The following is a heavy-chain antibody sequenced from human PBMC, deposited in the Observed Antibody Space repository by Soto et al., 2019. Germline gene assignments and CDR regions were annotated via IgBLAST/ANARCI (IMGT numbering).Heavy chain of an antibody. CDR1: GYTFTSYY. Sequence: ASVKVSCKASGYTFTSYYMHWVRQAPGQGLEWMGIINPSGGSTSYAQKFQGRVTMTRDTSTSTVYMELSSLRSEDTAVYCCARGYCSGGSCYSAFRWGQGTLVTVSS. CDR3: ARGYCSGGSCYSAFR. J-gene: IGHJ4*02. CDR2: INPSGGST. D-gene: IGHD2-15*01. V-gene: IGHV1-46*03.